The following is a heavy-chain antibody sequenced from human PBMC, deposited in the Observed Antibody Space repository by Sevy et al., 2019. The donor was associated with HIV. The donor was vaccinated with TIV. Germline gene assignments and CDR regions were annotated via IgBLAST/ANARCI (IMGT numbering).Heavy chain of an antibody. CDR3: AREAGGYDYDYGMDV. CDR2: IYYNGHT. CDR1: GGTIVSSGHY. Sequence: SETLSLTCSVSGGTIVSSGHYWGWTRQTPGKGLEWIGSIYYNGHTYYNPSLNSRLTISIDTSKNQFSLNLSSVTAADTAIYFCAREAGGYDYDYGMDVWGQGTTVTVSS. J-gene: IGHJ6*02. D-gene: IGHD5-12*01. V-gene: IGHV4-39*02.